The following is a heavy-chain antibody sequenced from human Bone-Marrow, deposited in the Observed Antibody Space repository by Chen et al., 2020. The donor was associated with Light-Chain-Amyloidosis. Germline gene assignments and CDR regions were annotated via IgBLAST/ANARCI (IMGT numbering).Heavy chain of an antibody. CDR2: IYPDDSDA. CDR3: ARXRDGYNFDY. D-gene: IGHD2-21*01. V-gene: IGHV5-51*01. CDR1: GYTXPNYW. Sequence: LKIPXTGYGYTXPNYWIGWVRQMPGKGLEWMGVIYPDDSDARYSPSFEGQVTISADKSITTAXXXXXXXXASXXXMYYCARXRDGYNFDYWGQGTLVTVSS. J-gene: IGHJ4*02.